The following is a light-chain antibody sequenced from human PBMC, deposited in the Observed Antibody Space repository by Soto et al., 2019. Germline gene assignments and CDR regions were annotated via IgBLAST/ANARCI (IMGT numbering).Light chain of an antibody. V-gene: IGLV1-40*01. CDR2: ANN. CDR1: SSNIGTNN. CDR3: QSYDSNLNGLYV. J-gene: IGLJ1*01. Sequence: QSVLTQPPSVSGAPGQRVTISSTGSSSNIGTNNVHWYQHLPGAAPKVLIYANNNRPSGVPDRFSVSKSGTSASLAITGLQAEDEADYYCQSYDSNLNGLYVFGTGTKSPS.